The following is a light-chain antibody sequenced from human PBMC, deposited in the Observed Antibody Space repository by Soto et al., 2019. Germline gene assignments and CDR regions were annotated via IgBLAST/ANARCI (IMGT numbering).Light chain of an antibody. V-gene: IGKV1-5*01. J-gene: IGKJ4*01. Sequence: DIQMTQSPSTLSASVGDRVTITCRASQSISSWLAWYQQKPEKAPKLLIYDASSLESGVPSRFSGSGPGTEFTLTISSLQPDDFATYYCQQYNSYPLTFGGGTKVDIK. CDR2: DAS. CDR3: QQYNSYPLT. CDR1: QSISSW.